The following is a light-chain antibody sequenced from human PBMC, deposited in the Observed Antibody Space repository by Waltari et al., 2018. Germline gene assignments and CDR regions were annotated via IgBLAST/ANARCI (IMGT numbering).Light chain of an antibody. CDR1: SSDVGSYNL. CDR2: EGS. Sequence: QSALTQPASVSGSPGQSITISCTGTSSDVGSYNLISWYQQHPGKAPKLMIYEGSKRPSGVSNRFSGPKSGNTASLTIAVLQAEDEAAYYCCSYAGSSTYVVFGGGTKLTVL. J-gene: IGLJ2*01. V-gene: IGLV2-23*01. CDR3: CSYAGSSTYVV.